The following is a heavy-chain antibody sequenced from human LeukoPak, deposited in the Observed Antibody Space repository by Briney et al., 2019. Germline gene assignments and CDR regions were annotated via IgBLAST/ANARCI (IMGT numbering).Heavy chain of an antibody. CDR1: GYTFSGYY. CDR3: ASQPYYFDSSGYYDY. J-gene: IGHJ4*02. D-gene: IGHD3-22*01. Sequence: ASVKVSCKASGYTFSGYYMHWVRQAPGQGLEWMGWINPNTGGTNYAQKFQGRVTMTRDTSISTTYLELSRLRSDDTAVYYCASQPYYFDSSGYYDYWGQGTLVTVSS. V-gene: IGHV1-2*02. CDR2: INPNTGGT.